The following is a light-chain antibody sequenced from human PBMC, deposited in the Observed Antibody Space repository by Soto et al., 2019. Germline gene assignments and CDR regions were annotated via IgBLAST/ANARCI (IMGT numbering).Light chain of an antibody. Sequence: NFMLTQPHSVSESPGKTVTISCTRSSGSIASNYVQWYQQRPGSAPTTVIYEDNQRPSGVPDRFSGSIDSSSNSASLTISGLKTEDGGDYHGQFFENTNPVFFGGGTKVTVL. J-gene: IGLJ2*01. V-gene: IGLV6-57*03. CDR2: EDN. CDR3: QFFENTNPVF. CDR1: SGSIASNY.